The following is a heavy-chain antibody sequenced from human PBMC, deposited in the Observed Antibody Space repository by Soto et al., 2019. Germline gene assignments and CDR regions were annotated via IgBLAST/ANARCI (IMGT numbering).Heavy chain of an antibody. Sequence: ASVKVSCKASGRTFSSYAISWVRQAPGQGLEWMGGIIPIFGTASYAQKFQGRVTITADESTSTAYMELSSLRSEDTAVYYCARAFGPVATRGSFDYWGQGTLVTVSS. CDR3: ARAFGPVATRGSFDY. CDR1: GRTFSSYA. CDR2: IIPIFGTA. V-gene: IGHV1-69*13. D-gene: IGHD3-10*01. J-gene: IGHJ4*02.